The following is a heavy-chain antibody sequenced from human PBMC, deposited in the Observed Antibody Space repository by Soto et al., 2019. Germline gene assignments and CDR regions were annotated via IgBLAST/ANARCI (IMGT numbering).Heavy chain of an antibody. CDR3: AHTYWCFDC. CDR2: IYWGDDK. V-gene: IGHV2-5*02. J-gene: IGHJ4*02. D-gene: IGHD2-8*02. Sequence: QITLKESGPTLVKPTQTLTLTCTFSGFSLSTSGVGVGWIRQPPGKALEWLALIYWGDDKRYSPSLKSRLTXIKDTSKSQVVLTMTNMDPVDTATYYCAHTYWCFDCWGQGTLVTVSS. CDR1: GFSLSTSGVG.